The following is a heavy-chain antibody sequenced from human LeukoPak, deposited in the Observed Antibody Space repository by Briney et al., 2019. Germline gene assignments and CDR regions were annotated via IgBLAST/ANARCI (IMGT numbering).Heavy chain of an antibody. CDR2: IKPDGSVG. CDR1: GFTFSSYW. Sequence: PGGSLRLSCAASGFTFSSYWMTWVRQAPGKGLEWVANIKPDGSVGYYVDSVRGRFLISRDNAGNSLYLQMNSLRVEDTAVYYCTQNLVAEDGDHWGQGTLLIVSS. D-gene: IGHD2-21*01. J-gene: IGHJ4*02. CDR3: TQNLVAEDGDH. V-gene: IGHV3-7*01.